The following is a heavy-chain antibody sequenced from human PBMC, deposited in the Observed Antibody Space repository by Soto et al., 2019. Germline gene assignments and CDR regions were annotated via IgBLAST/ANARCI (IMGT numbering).Heavy chain of an antibody. D-gene: IGHD3-10*01. CDR2: ISGSGGST. Sequence: GGSLRLSCAASGFTFSSYAMSWFRQAPGKGLEWVSAISGSGGSTYYADSVKGRFTISRDNSKNTLYLQMNSLRAEDTAVYYCAKDVYYYGSGSYYYYYGMDVWGQGTTVTVSS. V-gene: IGHV3-23*01. CDR1: GFTFSSYA. J-gene: IGHJ6*02. CDR3: AKDVYYYGSGSYYYYYGMDV.